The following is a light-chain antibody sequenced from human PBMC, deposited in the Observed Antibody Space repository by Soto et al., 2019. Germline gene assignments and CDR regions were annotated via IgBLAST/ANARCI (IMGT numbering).Light chain of an antibody. CDR2: EVF. J-gene: IGLJ2*01. CDR3: TSYASTSTYVV. V-gene: IGLV2-14*01. CDR1: RSDVGGYNY. Sequence: QSALTQPASVSGSPGQSITISCTGTRSDVGGYNYVSWYQHHPGKAPNLMMYEVFNRPAGVSNRFSGSRSGNTASLTISGVQAADEADYYCTSYASTSTYVVFGGGTKLTVL.